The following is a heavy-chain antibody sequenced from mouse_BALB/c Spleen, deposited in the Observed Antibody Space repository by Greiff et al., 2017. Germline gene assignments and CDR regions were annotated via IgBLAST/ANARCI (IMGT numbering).Heavy chain of an antibody. CDR1: GFTFSSFG. J-gene: IGHJ4*01. CDR3: ATYGSDYAMDY. CDR2: ISSGSSTI. V-gene: IGHV5-17*02. D-gene: IGHD1-1*01. Sequence: EVKLQESGGGLVQPGGSRKLSCAASGFTFSSFGMHWVRQAPEKGLEWVAYISSGSSTIYYADTVKGRFTISRDNPKNTLFLQMTSLRSEDTAMYYCATYGSDYAMDYWGQGTSVTVSS.